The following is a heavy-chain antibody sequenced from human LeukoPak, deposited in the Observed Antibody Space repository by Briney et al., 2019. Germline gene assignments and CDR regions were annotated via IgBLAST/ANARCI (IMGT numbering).Heavy chain of an antibody. D-gene: IGHD3-9*01. CDR2: IRYDGSNK. Sequence: PGGSLRLSCAASGFTLSSYSMHWVRQAPGKGLEWVAFIRYDGSNKYYADSVKGRFTISRDNSKNTLYLQMNSLRAEDTAVYYCAKGGNYGILTGYYTPPYYFDYWGQGTLVTVSS. CDR1: GFTLSSYS. CDR3: AKGGNYGILTGYYTPPYYFDY. V-gene: IGHV3-30*02. J-gene: IGHJ4*02.